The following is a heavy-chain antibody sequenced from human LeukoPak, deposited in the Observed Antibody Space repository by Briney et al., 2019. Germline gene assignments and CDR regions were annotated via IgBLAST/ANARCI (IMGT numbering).Heavy chain of an antibody. CDR1: GFTVSSNY. CDR2: IYSGGST. D-gene: IGHD3-16*02. V-gene: IGHV3-66*01. CDR3: ARDGGPNDYVWGSYRYTWARGSY. J-gene: IGHJ4*02. Sequence: GGSLRLSCAASGFTVSSNYMNWVRQAPGKGLEWVSVIYSGGSTYYADSVKGRFTISRDNSKNTLYLQMNSLRAEDTAVYYCARDGGPNDYVWGSYRYTWARGSYWGQGTLVTVSS.